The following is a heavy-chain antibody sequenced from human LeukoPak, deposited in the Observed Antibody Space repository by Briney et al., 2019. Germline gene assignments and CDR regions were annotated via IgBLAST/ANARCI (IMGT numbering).Heavy chain of an antibody. V-gene: IGHV3-48*01. J-gene: IGHJ4*02. Sequence: GGSLRLSCAASGFTFSSYSMNWVRQAPGKGLEWVSYISSSSSTIYYADSVKGRFTISRDNAKNSLYLQVIRLRAEDTAVYYCARSLTSGYSRAYDYWGQGTLVTVSP. CDR3: ARSLTSGYSRAYDY. CDR1: GFTFSSYS. D-gene: IGHD2-15*01. CDR2: ISSSSSTI.